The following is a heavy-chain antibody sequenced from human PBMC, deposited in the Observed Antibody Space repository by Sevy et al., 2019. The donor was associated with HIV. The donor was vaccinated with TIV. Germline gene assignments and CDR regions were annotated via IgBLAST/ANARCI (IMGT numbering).Heavy chain of an antibody. J-gene: IGHJ4*02. V-gene: IGHV3-33*01. Sequence: GGSLRLSCAASGFTLSSYGMHWVRQAPGKGLEWVALIWYDGTNKYYADSVKGRLTISRDNSKNTLYLQMNSLRAEDTAVYYCASGAYYYACRSQNFDYWGPGTLVTVSS. CDR1: GFTLSSYG. CDR3: ASGAYYYACRSQNFDY. D-gene: IGHD3-10*01. CDR2: IWYDGTNK.